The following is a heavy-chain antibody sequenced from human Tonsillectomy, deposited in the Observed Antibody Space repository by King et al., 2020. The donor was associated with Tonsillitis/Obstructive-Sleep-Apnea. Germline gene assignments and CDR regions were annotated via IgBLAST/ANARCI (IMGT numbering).Heavy chain of an antibody. Sequence: DVQLVESGGGLVQPGGSLRLSCAASGFTFSSYEMNWVRQAPGKGLEWVSYISSSGSTIYYADSVKGRFTISRDNAKNSLYLQMNSLSAEDTAVYYCAREGCSSTSCYDYWGQGTLVTVSS. CDR3: AREGCSSTSCYDY. D-gene: IGHD2-2*01. CDR2: ISSSGSTI. V-gene: IGHV3-48*03. J-gene: IGHJ4*02. CDR1: GFTFSSYE.